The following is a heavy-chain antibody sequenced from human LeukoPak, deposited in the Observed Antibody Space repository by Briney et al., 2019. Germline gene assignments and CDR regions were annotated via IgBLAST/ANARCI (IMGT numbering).Heavy chain of an antibody. CDR2: IDNAGSIT. J-gene: IGHJ4*02. Sequence: GGSLRLSCAASGFTFSNYWIHWVRQAPGKGLVWVSRIDNAGSITTYADSVKGRFTISSDNSKNTVYLQMNSLRPEDMAVYYCAKEIFSGLLYIDYWGQGTLVTVSS. CDR3: AKEIFSGLLYIDY. V-gene: IGHV3-74*03. CDR1: GFTFSNYW. D-gene: IGHD5-12*01.